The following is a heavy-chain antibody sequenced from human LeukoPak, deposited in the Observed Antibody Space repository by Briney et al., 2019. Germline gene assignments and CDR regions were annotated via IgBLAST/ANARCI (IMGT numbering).Heavy chain of an antibody. CDR1: GLTVSSNY. CDR3: AKDLYRAAAGTPRAFDI. CDR2: IYSGGST. J-gene: IGHJ3*02. Sequence: GGSLRLSCAASGLTVSSNYMNWVRQAPGKGLEWVSVIYSGGSTYYADSVKGRFTISRDNSKNTLYLQMNSLRAEDTAVYYCAKDLYRAAAGTPRAFDIWGQGTMVTVSS. V-gene: IGHV3-66*01. D-gene: IGHD6-13*01.